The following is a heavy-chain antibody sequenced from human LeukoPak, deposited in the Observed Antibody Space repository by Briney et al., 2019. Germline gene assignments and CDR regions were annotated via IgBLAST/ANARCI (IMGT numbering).Heavy chain of an antibody. J-gene: IGHJ4*02. CDR1: GFTFSTSW. Sequence: GGSLRLSCAASGFTFSTSWMSWVRQAPGRGLEWVANIKQDGSDNYYVDSVKGRFTISRDNAKNSLYLQMNYLRAEDTAVYYCARFRDDYVWGSYTPPKDFDYWGQGSLVTVSS. V-gene: IGHV3-7*01. CDR3: ARFRDDYVWGSYTPPKDFDY. CDR2: IKQDGSDN. D-gene: IGHD3-16*01.